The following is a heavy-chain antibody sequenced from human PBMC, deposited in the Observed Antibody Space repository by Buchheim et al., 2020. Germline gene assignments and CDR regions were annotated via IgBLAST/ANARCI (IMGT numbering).Heavy chain of an antibody. CDR3: ARDPRTSADLYYYYYGMDV. J-gene: IGHJ6*02. Sequence: EVQLVESGGGLVQPGGSLRLSCAASGFTFSSYVMNWVRQAPGKGLEWVSYISSSGSTIYYADSVKGRFTISRDNAKNSLYLQMNSLRAEDTAVYYCARDPRTSADLYYYYYGMDVWGQGTT. D-gene: IGHD2-2*01. CDR1: GFTFSSYV. V-gene: IGHV3-48*03. CDR2: ISSSGSTI.